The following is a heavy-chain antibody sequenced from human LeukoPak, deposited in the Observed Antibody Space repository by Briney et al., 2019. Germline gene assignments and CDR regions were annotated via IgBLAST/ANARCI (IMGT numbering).Heavy chain of an antibody. Sequence: SVKVSCKASGDTFNRYAITWVRQAPGQGLEWMGGILPILGTVNYAQKFQGRVTITTEASTRTAYMELSSLSSDDTAVYYCATAQMYCGGNSCYDAFFDYWGQGTRVTVSS. J-gene: IGHJ4*02. V-gene: IGHV1-69*05. D-gene: IGHD2-21*01. CDR1: GDTFNRYA. CDR2: ILPILGTV. CDR3: ATAQMYCGGNSCYDAFFDY.